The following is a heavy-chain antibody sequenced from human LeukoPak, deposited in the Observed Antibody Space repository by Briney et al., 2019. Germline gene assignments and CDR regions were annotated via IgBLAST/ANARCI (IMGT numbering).Heavy chain of an antibody. CDR2: ISGSGGST. V-gene: IGHV3-23*01. CDR3: AKSDDSSGYYYEIDY. Sequence: PGGSLRLSCAASGFTFSSYAMSWVRQAPGKGLEWVSAISGSGGSTYYADSVKGRFTISRDNPKNTLYLQMNSLRAEDTAVYYCAKSDDSSGYYYEIDYWGQGTLVTVSS. J-gene: IGHJ4*02. CDR1: GFTFSSYA. D-gene: IGHD3-22*01.